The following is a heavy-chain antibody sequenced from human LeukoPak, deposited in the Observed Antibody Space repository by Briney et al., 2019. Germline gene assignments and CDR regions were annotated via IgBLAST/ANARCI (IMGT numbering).Heavy chain of an antibody. CDR1: GGSISSYY. V-gene: IGHV4-59*01. D-gene: IGHD2-15*01. J-gene: IGHJ4*02. Sequence: SETLSLTCTVSGGSISSYYWSWIRQPPGKGLEWIGYIYYSGSTNYNPSLKSRVTISVDTSKNQFSLKLSSVTAADTAVYYCAREAAGYCSGGSRRLFDYWGQGTLVTVSS. CDR3: AREAAGYCSGGSRRLFDY. CDR2: IYYSGST.